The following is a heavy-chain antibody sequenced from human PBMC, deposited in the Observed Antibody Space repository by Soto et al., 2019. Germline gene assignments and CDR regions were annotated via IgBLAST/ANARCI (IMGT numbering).Heavy chain of an antibody. D-gene: IGHD6-19*01. J-gene: IGHJ4*02. V-gene: IGHV3-23*01. CDR3: AKAGWKGGSGWYCHY. Sequence: EVQLLESGGGLVQPGGSLRLSCAASGFTFSSYAMSWVRQAPGKGLEWVSAISGSGGSTYYADYVKGRFTISRDNSKNTLYLQMNSLRAEDTAVYYCAKAGWKGGSGWYCHYWGQGTLVTVSS. CDR2: ISGSGGST. CDR1: GFTFSSYA.